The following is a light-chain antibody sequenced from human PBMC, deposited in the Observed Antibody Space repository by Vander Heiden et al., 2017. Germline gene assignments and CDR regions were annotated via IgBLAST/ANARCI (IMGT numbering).Light chain of an antibody. V-gene: IGKV4-1*01. CDR1: QSVLYSSNNKNY. CDR3: QQYYSTPQWT. CDR2: WAS. Sequence: DIVMTQSPDSLAVSLGERATINCKSSQSVLYSSNNKNYLAWYQQKPGQPPKLLIYWASTRESGVPDRFSGSGSGTDFTLTISSLQAEDVAVYYCQQYYSTPQWTFGQWTKVEIK. J-gene: IGKJ1*01.